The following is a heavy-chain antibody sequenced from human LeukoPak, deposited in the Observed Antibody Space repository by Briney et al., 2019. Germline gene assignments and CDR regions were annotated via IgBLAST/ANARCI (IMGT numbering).Heavy chain of an antibody. CDR3: ARIGAGSSRDY. Sequence: GGSLTLSCAASGFTFSGAWMCWVRQAPGKGLEWVGRIKSKTRGGTIDYAAPVTGRFTISRDDSKNMLYLQMNSLRAEDTAVYYCARIGAGSSRDYWGQGTLVTVSS. D-gene: IGHD6-13*01. J-gene: IGHJ4*02. V-gene: IGHV3-15*01. CDR2: IKSKTRGGTI. CDR1: GFTFSGAW.